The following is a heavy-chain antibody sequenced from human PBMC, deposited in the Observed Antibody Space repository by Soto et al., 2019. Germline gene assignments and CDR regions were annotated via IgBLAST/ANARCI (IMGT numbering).Heavy chain of an antibody. D-gene: IGHD6-13*01. V-gene: IGHV5-51*01. CDR2: IYPGDSDT. CDR3: ARTAAAGKYYYGVDV. Sequence: GESLKISCKGSGYSFTSYWIGWVRQMPGKGLEWMGIIYPGDSDTRYSPSFQGQVTISADKSISTAYLQWSSLKASDTAMYYCARTAAAGKYYYGVDVWRQGTTVTVSS. CDR1: GYSFTSYW. J-gene: IGHJ6*02.